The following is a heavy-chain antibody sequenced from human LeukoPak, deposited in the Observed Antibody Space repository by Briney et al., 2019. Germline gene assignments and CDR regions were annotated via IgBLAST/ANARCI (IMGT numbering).Heavy chain of an antibody. V-gene: IGHV3-23*01. CDR1: GFTFSSYA. J-gene: IGHJ4*02. CDR3: ANLSPYYYDSSGPLGY. D-gene: IGHD3-22*01. CDR2: ISGSGGST. Sequence: GGSLRLSCAASGFTFSSYAMSWVRQAPGKGLEWVSAISGSGGSTYYADSVKGRFTISRDNSKNTLYLQMNSLRAEDTAVYYCANLSPYYYDSSGPLGYWGQGTLVTVSS.